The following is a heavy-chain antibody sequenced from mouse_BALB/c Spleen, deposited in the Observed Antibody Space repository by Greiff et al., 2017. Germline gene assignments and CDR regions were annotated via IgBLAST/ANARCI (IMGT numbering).Heavy chain of an antibody. CDR1: GFTFSSFG. CDR3: AINGYDYAMDY. D-gene: IGHD1-2*01. J-gene: IGHJ4*01. Sequence: EVQLVESGGGLVQPGGSRKLSCAASGFTFSSFGMHWVRQAPEKGLEWVAYISSGSSTIYYADTVKGRFTISRDNPKNTLFLQMTSLRSEDTAMYYCAINGYDYAMDYWGQGTSGTVSS. V-gene: IGHV5-17*02. CDR2: ISSGSSTI.